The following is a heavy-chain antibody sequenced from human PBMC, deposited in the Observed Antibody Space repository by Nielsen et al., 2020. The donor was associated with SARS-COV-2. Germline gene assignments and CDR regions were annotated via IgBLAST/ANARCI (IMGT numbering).Heavy chain of an antibody. V-gene: IGHV3-15*01. CDR1: GFTFSNAW. CDR2: IKSKTDGGTT. D-gene: IGHD4-11*01. J-gene: IGHJ6*03. CDR3: TSADYSNYLYYYYYMDV. Sequence: GGSLRLSCAASGFTFSNAWMSWVRQAPGKGLEWVGRIKSKTDGGTTDYAAPAKGRFTISRDDSKNTLYLQMNSLKTEDTAVYYCTSADYSNYLYYYYYMDVWGKGTTVTVSS.